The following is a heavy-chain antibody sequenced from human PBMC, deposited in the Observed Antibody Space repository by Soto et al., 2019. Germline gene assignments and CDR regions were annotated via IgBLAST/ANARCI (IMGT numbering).Heavy chain of an antibody. CDR1: GYTXTGYY. Sequence: ASVKVSCKASGYTXTGYYMHWVRQAPGQGLEWMGWINPNSGGTNYAQKFQGWVTMTRDTSISTAYMELSRLRSDDTAVYYCARGDGWYYGMDVWGQGTTVTVSS. D-gene: IGHD2-15*01. V-gene: IGHV1-2*04. CDR2: INPNSGGT. J-gene: IGHJ6*02. CDR3: ARGDGWYYGMDV.